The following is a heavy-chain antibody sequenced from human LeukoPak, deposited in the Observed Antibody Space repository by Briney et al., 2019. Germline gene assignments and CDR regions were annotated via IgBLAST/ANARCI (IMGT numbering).Heavy chain of an antibody. V-gene: IGHV3-53*01. Sequence: GGSLRLSCAVSGFTVSSNYINWVRQAPGKGLEWVSVIYSGGTTYYADPVKGRFTISRDNSKNTVHLQMNSLRAEDTAVYYCTRDQSVGTTTGWFDPWGQGTLVTVSS. J-gene: IGHJ5*02. CDR3: TRDQSVGTTTGWFDP. CDR1: GFTVSSNY. CDR2: IYSGGTT. D-gene: IGHD1-26*01.